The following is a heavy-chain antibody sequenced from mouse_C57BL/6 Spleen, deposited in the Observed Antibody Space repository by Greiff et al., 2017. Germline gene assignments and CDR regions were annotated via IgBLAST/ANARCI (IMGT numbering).Heavy chain of an antibody. Sequence: QVHVKQPGAELVKPGASVKLSCKASGYTFTSYWMHWVKQRPIQGLEWIGNIDPSDSETHYNQQFKDKATLTVAQSSSTAYMQLSSLTSEDSAVYYCARAGITTVVGDWYFDVWGTGTTVTVSS. CDR2: IDPSDSET. CDR1: GYTFTSYW. D-gene: IGHD1-1*01. V-gene: IGHV1-52*01. CDR3: ARAGITTVVGDWYFDV. J-gene: IGHJ1*03.